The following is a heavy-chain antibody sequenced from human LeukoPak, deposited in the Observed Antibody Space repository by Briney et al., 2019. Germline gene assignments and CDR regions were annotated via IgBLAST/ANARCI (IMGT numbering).Heavy chain of an antibody. V-gene: IGHV1-24*01. CDR3: ARDLSDYYYYYYMDV. D-gene: IGHD2/OR15-2a*01. Sequence: WASVKVSCKVSGYTLTELSMHWVRQAPGRGLEWMGGFGPEDGETIYARKFQGRVTMTEDTSTDTAYMELSSLRSEDTAVYYCARDLSDYYYYYYMDVWGKGTTVTVSS. CDR1: GYTLTELS. J-gene: IGHJ6*03. CDR2: FGPEDGET.